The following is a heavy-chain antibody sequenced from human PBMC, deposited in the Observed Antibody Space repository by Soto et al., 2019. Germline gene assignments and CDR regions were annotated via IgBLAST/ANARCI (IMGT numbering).Heavy chain of an antibody. CDR3: GRYPNLSLTYHYYGMDV. CDR2: INPGGGST. CDR1: GYTFTSYY. Sequence: QVQLVQSGAEVKEPGASVKVSCRASGYTFTSYYIHWVRQAPGQGLEWLGIINPGGGSTSHPLQFCGRVTVTSDTSTSTVYMELRRLTSQDTAVYYCGRYPNLSLTYHYYGMDVWGQGTTVTVSS. V-gene: IGHV1-46*01. J-gene: IGHJ6*02.